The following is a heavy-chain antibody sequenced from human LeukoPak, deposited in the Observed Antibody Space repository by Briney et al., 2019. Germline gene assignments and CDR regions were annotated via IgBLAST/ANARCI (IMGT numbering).Heavy chain of an antibody. CDR1: GFTFSSYA. J-gene: IGHJ3*02. Sequence: GGSLRLSCAASGFTFSSYAMSWVRQAPGKGLEWVSAISGSGGSTYYADSVKGRFTISRDNSKNTLYLQMNSLRAEDTAVYYCTTDSRGLDAFDIWGQGTMVTVSS. V-gene: IGHV3-23*01. D-gene: IGHD3-16*01. CDR3: TTDSRGLDAFDI. CDR2: ISGSGGST.